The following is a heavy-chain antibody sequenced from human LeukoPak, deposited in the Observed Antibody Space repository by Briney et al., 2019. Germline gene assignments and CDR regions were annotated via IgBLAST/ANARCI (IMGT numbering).Heavy chain of an antibody. Sequence: SQTLSLTCAISGDSVSSNSVAWNWIRQSPSRGLEWLGRTYYRSKWYNDYAVSVKSRITINPDTSKNQFSLQLNSVTPEDTAVYYCARAPMIVEYWFDPWGQGTLVTVSS. J-gene: IGHJ5*02. V-gene: IGHV6-1*01. CDR3: ARAPMIVEYWFDP. D-gene: IGHD3-22*01. CDR2: TYYRSKWYN. CDR1: GDSVSSNSVA.